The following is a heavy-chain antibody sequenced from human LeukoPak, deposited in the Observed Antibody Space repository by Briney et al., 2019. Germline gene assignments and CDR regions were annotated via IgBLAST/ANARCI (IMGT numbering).Heavy chain of an antibody. V-gene: IGHV3-66*01. CDR2: MYSGGST. D-gene: IGHD4-11*01. CDR3: ARSYSNHLFGMDV. CDR1: GFTVSSYY. J-gene: IGHJ6*02. Sequence: GGSLRLSCAASGFTVSSYYMTWVRQAPGKGLEWVSVMYSGGSTHYADSVKGRVAISRDNSQNTVFLQMNSVRVEDTAVYYCARSYSNHLFGMDVWGQGTAVTVSS.